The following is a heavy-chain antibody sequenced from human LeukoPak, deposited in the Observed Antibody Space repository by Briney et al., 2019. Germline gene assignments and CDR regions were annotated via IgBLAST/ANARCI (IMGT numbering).Heavy chain of an antibody. CDR3: ARGWNWLQPFDY. Sequence: SETLSLTCTVSGGSISSYYWSWIRQPPGKGLEWIGYIYYSGSTNYNPSLKSRVTISVDTSKNQFSLKLSSVTAADTAVYYCARGWNWLQPFDYWGQGTLVTGSS. V-gene: IGHV4-59*12. D-gene: IGHD5-24*01. CDR1: GGSISSYY. CDR2: IYYSGST. J-gene: IGHJ4*02.